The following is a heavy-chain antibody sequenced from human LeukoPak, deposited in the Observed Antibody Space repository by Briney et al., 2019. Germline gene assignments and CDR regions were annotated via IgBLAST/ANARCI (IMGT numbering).Heavy chain of an antibody. Sequence: AGSLRLSCAASGFTFSSYGMHWVRQAPGKGLERVGFIRYDGSNKYYADSVKGRFTISRDNSQNSLYLQMNSLRGEDTAVYYCAKDRSPAHFAYWGQGTLVSVSS. J-gene: IGHJ4*02. CDR1: GFTFSSYG. V-gene: IGHV3-30*02. CDR3: AKDRSPAHFAY. CDR2: IRYDGSNK. D-gene: IGHD2-2*01.